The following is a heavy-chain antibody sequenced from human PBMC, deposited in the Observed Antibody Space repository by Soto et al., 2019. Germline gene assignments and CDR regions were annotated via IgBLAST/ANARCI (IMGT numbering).Heavy chain of an antibody. Sequence: GGSLRLSCAASGFTLRNSRMSWVRQAPGKGLDYVSVISSNWGSTYYADSVKGRFTISRDNSKNTLYLQMNSLRAEDTVVYYCAKTVGGWYNYYYGMDVWGQGTTVTAP. CDR2: ISSNWGST. D-gene: IGHD6-19*01. CDR1: GFTLRNSR. V-gene: IGHV3-64*04. J-gene: IGHJ6*02. CDR3: AKTVGGWYNYYYGMDV.